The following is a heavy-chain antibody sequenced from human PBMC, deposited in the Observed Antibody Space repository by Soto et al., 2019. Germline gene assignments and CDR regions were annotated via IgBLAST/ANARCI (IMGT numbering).Heavy chain of an antibody. CDR1: GYTFTSYG. J-gene: IGHJ5*02. CDR3: ASDLTMVREARRFAP. V-gene: IGHV1-18*01. Sequence: QVQLVQSGAEVKKPGASVKVSCKASGYTFTSYGISWVRQAPGQGLEWMGWISAYNGNTNYAQKLQGRVTMTTDTSTSTAYMELRSLRADDTAVYYCASDLTMVREARRFAPWGKGTLVTVSS. D-gene: IGHD3-10*01. CDR2: ISAYNGNT.